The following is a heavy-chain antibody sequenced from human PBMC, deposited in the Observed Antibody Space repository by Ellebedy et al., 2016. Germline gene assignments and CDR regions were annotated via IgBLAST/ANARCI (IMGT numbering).Heavy chain of an antibody. J-gene: IGHJ4*02. CDR2: ISYDGSNK. CDR1: GFTFSSYA. Sequence: GESLKISXAASGFTFSSYAMHWVRQAPGKGLEWVAVISYDGSNKYYADSVKGRFTISRDNSKNTLYLQMNSLRAEDTAVYYCARGDGGSYLLDYWGQGTLVTVSS. D-gene: IGHD1-26*01. CDR3: ARGDGGSYLLDY. V-gene: IGHV3-30-3*01.